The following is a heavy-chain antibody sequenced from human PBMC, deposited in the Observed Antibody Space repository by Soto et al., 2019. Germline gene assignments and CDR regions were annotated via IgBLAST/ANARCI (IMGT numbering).Heavy chain of an antibody. V-gene: IGHV4-61*01. CDR2: THHSGNT. J-gene: IGHJ5*02. CDR1: GASVSSGSSY. Sequence: QVQLQESGPGLVKPSETLSLTCTVSGASVSSGSSYWSWIRESPGKGLEWIGNTHHSGNTHYNPSLKSRVTISVDTSMNLFSLNLTSVTAADTAVYYCARQIPAAPNWFDPWGQGTLVTVSS. CDR3: ARQIPAAPNWFDP. D-gene: IGHD6-6*01.